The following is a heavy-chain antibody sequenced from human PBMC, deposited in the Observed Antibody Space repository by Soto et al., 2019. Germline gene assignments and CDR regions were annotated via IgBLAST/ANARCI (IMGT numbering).Heavy chain of an antibody. V-gene: IGHV4-39*01. D-gene: IGHD6-13*01. Sequence: PSETLSLTCTVSGGSISSSSYYWGWIRQPPGKGLEWIGSIYYSGSTYYNPSLKSRVTISVDTSKNQFSLKLSSVTAADTAVYYCASSVAAGTTYYYYMDVWGKGTTVTVSS. CDR2: IYYSGST. CDR3: ASSVAAGTTYYYYMDV. CDR1: GGSISSSSYY. J-gene: IGHJ6*03.